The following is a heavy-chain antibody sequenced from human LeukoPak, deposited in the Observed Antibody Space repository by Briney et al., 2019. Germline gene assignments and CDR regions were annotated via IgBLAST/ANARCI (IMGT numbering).Heavy chain of an antibody. Sequence: PSETLSLTCTVSGGSISSYYWSWIRQPPGKGLEWIGYIYYSGSTNYNPSLKSRVTISVDTSKNQFSLKLSSVTAADTAVYYCARVGTGRAGYWGQGTLVTVSS. J-gene: IGHJ4*02. CDR2: IYYSGST. V-gene: IGHV4-59*12. CDR1: GGSISSYY. CDR3: ARVGTGRAGY. D-gene: IGHD2-8*02.